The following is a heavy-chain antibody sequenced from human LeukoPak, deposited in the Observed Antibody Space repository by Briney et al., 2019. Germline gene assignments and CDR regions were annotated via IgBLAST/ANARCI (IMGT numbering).Heavy chain of an antibody. J-gene: IGHJ4*02. CDR2: ISAYNGNT. Sequence: ASVKVSCKASGYTFTSYGINWVRQAPGQGLEWMGWISAYNGNTNYAQKLQGRVTMTTDTSTSTAYMELRSLRSDDTAVYYCASTELYYDSSGYSPIDFDYWGQGTLVTVSS. CDR1: GYTFTSYG. D-gene: IGHD3-22*01. V-gene: IGHV1-18*01. CDR3: ASTELYYDSSGYSPIDFDY.